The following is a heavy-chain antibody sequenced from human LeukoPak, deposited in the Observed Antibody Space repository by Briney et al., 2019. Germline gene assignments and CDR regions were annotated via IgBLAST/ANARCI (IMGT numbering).Heavy chain of an antibody. J-gene: IGHJ4*02. D-gene: IGHD6-13*01. CDR3: AKLTDSSSWYHFDY. Sequence: GGSLRLSCAASGFTVSSNYMSWVRQAPGKGLEWVSVIYSGGSTYYADFVKGRFTISRDNSKNTLYLQMNSLRAEDTAVYYCAKLTDSSSWYHFDYWGQGTLVTVSS. CDR1: GFTVSSNY. V-gene: IGHV3-53*05. CDR2: IYSGGST.